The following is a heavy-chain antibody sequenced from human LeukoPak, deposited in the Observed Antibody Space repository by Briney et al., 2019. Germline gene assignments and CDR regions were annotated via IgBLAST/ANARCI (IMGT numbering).Heavy chain of an antibody. J-gene: IGHJ4*02. CDR1: GGSISSGDYY. CDR3: ARSLVTRITFDY. V-gene: IGHV4-30-4*01. D-gene: IGHD2-21*02. CDR2: IYYSGST. Sequence: PSETLSLTCTVSGGSISSGDYYWSWIRQPPGKGLEWIGYIYYSGSTYYNPSLKSRVTISVDTSKNQSSLKLSSVTAADTAVYYCARSLVTRITFDYWGQGTLVTVSS.